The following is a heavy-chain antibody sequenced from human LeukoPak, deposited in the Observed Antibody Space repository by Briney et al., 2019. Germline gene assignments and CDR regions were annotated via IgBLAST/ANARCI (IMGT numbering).Heavy chain of an antibody. V-gene: IGHV3-48*01. J-gene: IGHJ4*02. CDR3: VRDGSSWGNFDY. CDR2: ISSSSSVI. CDR1: GCTFSTYA. D-gene: IGHD7-27*01. Sequence: GGSLRLSCAASGCTFSTYAMDWVRQAPGKGLEWVSYISSSSSVIYHADSVKGRFTISRDNAKNSLYLQMNSLRTEDAAVYYCVRDGSSWGNFDYWGQGTLVSVSS.